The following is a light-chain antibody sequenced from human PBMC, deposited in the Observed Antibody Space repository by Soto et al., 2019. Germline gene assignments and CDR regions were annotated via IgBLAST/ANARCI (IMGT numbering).Light chain of an antibody. V-gene: IGKV3-15*01. CDR3: QQYNNWPPWK. CDR1: QSVSSN. Sequence: EIVMTQSPATLSVSPGERATLSCRASQSVSSNIAWYQQKPGQAPRLLIYGASTRATGIPVRFSGSGSGTEFTLTISSLQSEDFAVYYCQQYNNWPPWKFGQGTKVEIK. J-gene: IGKJ1*01. CDR2: GAS.